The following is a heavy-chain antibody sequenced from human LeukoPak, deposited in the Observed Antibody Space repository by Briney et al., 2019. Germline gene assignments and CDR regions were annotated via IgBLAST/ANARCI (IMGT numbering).Heavy chain of an antibody. CDR2: SIPRGGET. CDR3: AKATYGSLYYYFGLDV. V-gene: IGHV1-69*13. Sequence: ASVKVSCKASGDTFGNAGIGWVRQAPGQGLERMGGSIPRGGETNFAQTFKDRVTFTADESTNTAYLELSSLRPEDTAVYFCAKATYGSLYYYFGLDVWGQGTKLTVSS. CDR1: GDTFGNAG. J-gene: IGHJ6*02. D-gene: IGHD3/OR15-3a*01.